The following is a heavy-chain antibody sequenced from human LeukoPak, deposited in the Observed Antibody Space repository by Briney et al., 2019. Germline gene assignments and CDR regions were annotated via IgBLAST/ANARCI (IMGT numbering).Heavy chain of an antibody. J-gene: IGHJ5*02. D-gene: IGHD6-6*01. V-gene: IGHV4-34*01. CDR3: ARDRGIAARLYNWFDP. Sequence: PSETLSLTCAVYGGSFSGYYWSWIRQPPGKGLEWIGEINHSGSTNYNPSLKSRVTISVDTSKNQFSLKLSSVTAADTAVYYCARDRGIAARLYNWFDPWGQGTLVTVSS. CDR1: GGSFSGYY. CDR2: INHSGST.